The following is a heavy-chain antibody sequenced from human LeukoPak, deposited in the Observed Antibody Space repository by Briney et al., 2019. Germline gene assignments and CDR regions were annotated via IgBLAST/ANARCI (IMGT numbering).Heavy chain of an antibody. Sequence: PSETLSLTCTVSGGSISSYYWSWIRQPAGKGLEWIGHISTSGSTNYNPSLKSRVTMSVDTSKNQFSLKLTSVTAADTAVYYCARGLTFDILTGYYISPFDCWGQGTLVTVSS. CDR2: ISTSGST. CDR1: GGSISSYY. CDR3: ARGLTFDILTGYYISPFDC. J-gene: IGHJ4*02. D-gene: IGHD3-9*01. V-gene: IGHV4-4*07.